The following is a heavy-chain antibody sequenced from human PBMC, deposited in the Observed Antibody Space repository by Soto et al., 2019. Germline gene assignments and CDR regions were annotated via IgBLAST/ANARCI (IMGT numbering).Heavy chain of an antibody. CDR3: ARLPARPYYYYYMDV. D-gene: IGHD1-26*01. J-gene: IGHJ6*03. V-gene: IGHV4-59*01. CDR2: IYYSGST. Sequence: SETLSLTCTVSGGSISSYNWSWIRQPPGKGLEWIGYIYYSGSTNYNPSLKSRVTISVDTSKNQFSLKLSSVTAADTAVYYCARLPARPYYYYYMDVWGKGTTVTVSS. CDR1: GGSISSYN.